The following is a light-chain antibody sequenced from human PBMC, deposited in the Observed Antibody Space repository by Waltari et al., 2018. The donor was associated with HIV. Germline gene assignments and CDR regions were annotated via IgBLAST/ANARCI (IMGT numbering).Light chain of an antibody. CDR2: AAS. Sequence: VLTQSPLTLSVSPGERAILSCRASQTIDTNLAWYQQKPGQAPRLLIYAASTRAPGIPPKFSGSGSGTRFTLTISSLQSEDFAVYYGQQYNVWPPNTFGQGTKVEIK. V-gene: IGKV3-15*01. J-gene: IGKJ2*01. CDR3: QQYNVWPPNT. CDR1: QTIDTN.